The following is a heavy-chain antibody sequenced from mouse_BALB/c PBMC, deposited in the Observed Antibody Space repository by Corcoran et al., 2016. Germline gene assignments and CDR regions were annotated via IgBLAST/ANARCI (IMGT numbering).Heavy chain of an antibody. CDR1: GFNIKDTY. D-gene: IGHD4-1*01. CDR2: IDPANGNT. V-gene: IGHV14-3*02. J-gene: IGHJ1*01. CDR3: ANWDWYFDV. Sequence: EVQLQQSGAELVKPGASVKLSCTASGFNIKDTYMNWVKQRPEQGLEWIGRIDPANGNTKYDPKLQGKATITADTSSKTAYLQLSSLTSEDTAVYYCANWDWYFDVWGAGITVTVSS.